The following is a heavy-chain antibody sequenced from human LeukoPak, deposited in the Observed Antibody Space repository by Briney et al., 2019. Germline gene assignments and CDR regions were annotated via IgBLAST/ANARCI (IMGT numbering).Heavy chain of an antibody. V-gene: IGHV3-23*01. Sequence: GGSLRLSCAASGFTFSSYAMSWVRQAPGKGLEWVSAISGSGGSTYYADSVKGRFTISRDNSKNTLYLQMNSLRAEDTAVYYCAKVPVLNDYENRFDPWGQGTLVTVSS. CDR1: GFTFSSYA. J-gene: IGHJ5*02. D-gene: IGHD4-17*01. CDR2: ISGSGGST. CDR3: AKVPVLNDYENRFDP.